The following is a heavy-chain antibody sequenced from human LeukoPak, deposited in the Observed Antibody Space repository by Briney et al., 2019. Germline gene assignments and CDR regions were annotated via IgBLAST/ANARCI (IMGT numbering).Heavy chain of an antibody. D-gene: IGHD5-12*01. CDR3: ARAEWDIVATPYYFDY. V-gene: IGHV1-2*02. Sequence: ASVKVSCKASGYTFTGYYMHWVRQAPGQGLEWMGWINPNSGGTNYAQKFQGRVTMTRDTSISTAYMELRRLRSDDTAVYYCARAEWDIVATPYYFDYWGQGTLVTVSS. CDR2: INPNSGGT. J-gene: IGHJ4*02. CDR1: GYTFTGYY.